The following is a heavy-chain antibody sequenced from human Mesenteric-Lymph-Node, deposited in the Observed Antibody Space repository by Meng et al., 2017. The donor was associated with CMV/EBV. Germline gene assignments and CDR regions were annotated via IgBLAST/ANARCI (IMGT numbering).Heavy chain of an antibody. J-gene: IGHJ4*02. CDR3: AKDTRVGAWGAFDY. Sequence: GESLKISCAASGFTFSSYAMSWVRQAPGKGLEWVSVIYSGGSSTYYADSVKGRFTISRDNSKNTLYLQMNSLRAEATAIYYCAKDTRVGAWGAFDYWGQGTLVTVPS. CDR1: GFTFSSYA. V-gene: IGHV3-23*03. CDR2: IYSGGSST. D-gene: IGHD1-26*01.